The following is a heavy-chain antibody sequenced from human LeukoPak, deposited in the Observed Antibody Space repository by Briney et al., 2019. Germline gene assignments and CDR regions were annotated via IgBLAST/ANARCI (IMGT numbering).Heavy chain of an antibody. CDR1: GFTFSSYW. CDR3: ASERIYPQFDY. J-gene: IGHJ4*02. D-gene: IGHD2-15*01. V-gene: IGHV3-7*01. CDR2: IKQDGSEK. Sequence: GGSLRLSCAASGFTFSSYWMSWVRQAPGKGLEWVANIKQDGSEKYYVDSVKGRFTISRDNAKNSLYLQMNSLRAEGTAVYYCASERIYPQFDYWGQGTLVTVSS.